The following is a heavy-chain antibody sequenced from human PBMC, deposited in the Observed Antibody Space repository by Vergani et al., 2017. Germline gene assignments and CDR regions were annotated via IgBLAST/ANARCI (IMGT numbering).Heavy chain of an antibody. D-gene: IGHD3-10*01. CDR3: ARNKGQHSASVSGNYVYY. Sequence: EVQLVESGGGLVQPGGSLRLSCAASGFTSSSSWMSWVRQAPGKGLEWVANITQDGSEKYYVDSVKGRFTISRENAKNSLYLQMNSLRAEDTAVYYCARNKGQHSASVSGNYVYYWGQGRLVTVPS. CDR2: ITQDGSEK. CDR1: GFTSSSSW. J-gene: IGHJ4*02. V-gene: IGHV3-7*01.